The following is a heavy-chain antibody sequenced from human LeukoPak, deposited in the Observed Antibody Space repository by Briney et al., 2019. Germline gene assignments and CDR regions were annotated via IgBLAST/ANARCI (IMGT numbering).Heavy chain of an antibody. Sequence: SETLPLTCAVYGGSFSGYYWSWIRQPPGKGLEWIGEINHSGSTNYNPSLKSRVTISVDTSKNQFSLKLSSMTAADTAVYYCARDSYYDSSGYRFDYWGQGTLVTVSS. CDR3: ARDSYYDSSGYRFDY. CDR1: GGSFSGYY. V-gene: IGHV4-34*01. J-gene: IGHJ4*02. CDR2: INHSGST. D-gene: IGHD3-22*01.